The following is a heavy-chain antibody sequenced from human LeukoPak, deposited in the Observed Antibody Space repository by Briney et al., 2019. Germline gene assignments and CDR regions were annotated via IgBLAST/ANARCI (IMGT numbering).Heavy chain of an antibody. V-gene: IGHV3-30*01. CDR2: ITYDGSNK. CDR1: GFTFNSYA. CDR3: VCSARPGYYYYMDV. Sequence: GGSLRLSCAASGFTFNSYAVHWVRQAPGRGLEWVAVITYDGSNKYYADSVKGRFTISRDNSKNTLYLQMNSLRAEDTAVYYCVCSARPGYYYYMDVWGKGTTVTVSS. J-gene: IGHJ6*03. D-gene: IGHD3-10*02.